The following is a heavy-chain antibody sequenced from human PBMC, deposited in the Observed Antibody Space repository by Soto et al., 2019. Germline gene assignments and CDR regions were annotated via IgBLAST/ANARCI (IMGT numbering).Heavy chain of an antibody. Sequence: EVQLVESGGGLVQPGGSLRLSCAASGFTFSSYSMNWVRQAPGKGLEWVSYISSSSTIYYADAVKGRFTISRDNAKNSLYLQMNSLRDEDTAVYYCARAPWNSYVDYWGQGTLVTVSS. CDR2: ISSSSTI. V-gene: IGHV3-48*02. J-gene: IGHJ4*02. CDR3: ARAPWNSYVDY. D-gene: IGHD5-18*01. CDR1: GFTFSSYS.